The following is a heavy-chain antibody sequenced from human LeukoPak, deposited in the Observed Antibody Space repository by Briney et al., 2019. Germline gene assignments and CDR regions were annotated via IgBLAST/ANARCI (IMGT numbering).Heavy chain of an antibody. CDR3: ARARDTAAPHDYYYYGMDV. D-gene: IGHD5-18*01. J-gene: IGHJ6*02. CDR1: GFTFSSYS. V-gene: IGHV3-21*01. Sequence: PGGSLRLSCAASGFTFSSYSMNWVRQAPGKGLEWVSSISSSSSYIYYADSVKGRFTISRDNAKNSLYLQMNSLRAEDTAVYYCARARDTAAPHDYYYYGMDVWGQGTTVTVSS. CDR2: ISSSSSYI.